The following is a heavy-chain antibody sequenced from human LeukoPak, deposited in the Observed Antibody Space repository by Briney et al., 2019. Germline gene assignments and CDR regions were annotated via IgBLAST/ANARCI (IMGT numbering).Heavy chain of an antibody. D-gene: IGHD5-18*01. CDR1: GFMFTRFT. J-gene: IGHJ4*02. CDR3: ARESYGSDY. Sequence: GGSLRLSCAASGFMFTRFTMNWVRQAPGKGLGWVSSISTSSSSIYYADSVKGRFTVSRDSAKNSLYLQMNSLRAEDTAVYYCARESYGSDYWGQGTLVTVSS. V-gene: IGHV3-21*01. CDR2: ISTSSSSI.